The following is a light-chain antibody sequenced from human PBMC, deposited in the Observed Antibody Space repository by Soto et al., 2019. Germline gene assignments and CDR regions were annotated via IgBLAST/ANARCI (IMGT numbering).Light chain of an antibody. CDR3: SSYTNINTRACV. CDR2: EVT. V-gene: IGLV2-14*01. CDR1: SGDIGSYNR. J-gene: IGLJ1*01. Sequence: SVLTQPASVSWSPGQSITISCTGTSGDIGSYNRVSWYQQHPGKAPKLIIYEVTDRPSGASNRFSGSKSGNTASLTISGLQAEDEAEYYCSSYTNINTRACVFGTGTKAPS.